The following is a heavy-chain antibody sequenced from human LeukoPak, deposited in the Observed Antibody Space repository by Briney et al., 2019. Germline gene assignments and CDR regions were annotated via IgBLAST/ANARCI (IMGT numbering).Heavy chain of an antibody. CDR1: GFTFSNDW. J-gene: IGHJ4*02. CDR3: ATDHGFASFDY. D-gene: IGHD3-3*01. V-gene: IGHV3-7*01. CDR2: IKPDGSQK. Sequence: PGGSLRLSCAASGFTFSNDWMAWVRQAPGKGLEWVASIKPDGSQKDYVDSVKGRFTISRDNGKNSLYLQLNSLRAEDTAVYYCATDHGFASFDYWGQGTLVTVSS.